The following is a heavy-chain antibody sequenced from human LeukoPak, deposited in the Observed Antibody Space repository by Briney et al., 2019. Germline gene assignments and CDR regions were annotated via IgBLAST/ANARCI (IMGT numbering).Heavy chain of an antibody. D-gene: IGHD6-13*01. V-gene: IGHV4-59*01. CDR1: GGSISSYY. J-gene: IGHJ4*02. CDR3: ARVLHRWYPNFDY. CDR2: IYYSGST. Sequence: KPSETLSLTCTVSGGSISSYYWSWIRQPPGKGLEWIGYIYYSGSTNYNPSLKSRVTISVDTSKNQFSLKLSSVTAADTAVYYCARVLHRWYPNFDYWGQGTLVTVSS.